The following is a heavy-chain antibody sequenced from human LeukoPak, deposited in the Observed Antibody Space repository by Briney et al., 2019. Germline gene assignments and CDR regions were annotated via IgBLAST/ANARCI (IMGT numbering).Heavy chain of an antibody. CDR3: AATWSSSFFDY. J-gene: IGHJ4*02. Sequence: GGSLRLSCAASGFTSDDYGMSWVRQAPGKGLEWVSGINWNGGSTGYADSVKGRFTISRDNAKNSLYLQMNSLRAEDTAVYYCAATWSSSFFDYWGQGTLVTVSS. D-gene: IGHD6-13*01. CDR1: GFTSDDYG. V-gene: IGHV3-20*04. CDR2: INWNGGST.